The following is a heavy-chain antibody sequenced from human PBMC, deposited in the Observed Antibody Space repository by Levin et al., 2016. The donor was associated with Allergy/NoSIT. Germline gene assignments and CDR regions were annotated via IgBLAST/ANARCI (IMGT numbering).Heavy chain of an antibody. V-gene: IGHV1-2*02. CDR2: INPNSGGT. Sequence: ASVKVSCKASGYTFTGYYMHWVRQAPGQGLEWMGWINPNSGGTNYAQKFQGRVTMTRDTSISTAYMELSRLRSDDTAVYYCASIEGAHSSGYLTHDYWGQGTLVTVSS. CDR1: GYTFTGYY. CDR3: ASIEGAHSSGYLTHDY. J-gene: IGHJ4*02. D-gene: IGHD3-22*01.